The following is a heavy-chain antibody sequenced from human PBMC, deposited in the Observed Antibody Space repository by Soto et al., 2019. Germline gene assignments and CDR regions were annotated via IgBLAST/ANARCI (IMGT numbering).Heavy chain of an antibody. V-gene: IGHV4-34*01. CDR1: GGSFSGYY. D-gene: IGHD2-21*02. Sequence: SETLSLTCAVYGGSFSGYYWSWIRQPPGKGLEWIGEINQSGSTNYNASLKSRVTISVDTSKNQFSLKLTSVTAADTAVYYCARGRFGYWYCGGDCYPFDYWGQGTEVTVSS. CDR3: ARGRFGYWYCGGDCYPFDY. CDR2: INQSGST. J-gene: IGHJ4*02.